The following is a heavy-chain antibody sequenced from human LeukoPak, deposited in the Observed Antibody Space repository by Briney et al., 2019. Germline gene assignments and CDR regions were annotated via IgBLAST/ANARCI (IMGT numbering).Heavy chain of an antibody. CDR3: AKDPAWAFLTGYL. Sequence: PGGSLRLSCAASGFTFSSYAMSWVRQAPGKGLEWVSAISGSGGSTYYADSVKGRFTISRDNSKNMLYLQMNSLRAEDTAVYYCAKDPAWAFLTGYLWGQGTLVTVSS. V-gene: IGHV3-23*01. CDR1: GFTFSSYA. J-gene: IGHJ4*02. D-gene: IGHD3-9*01. CDR2: ISGSGGST.